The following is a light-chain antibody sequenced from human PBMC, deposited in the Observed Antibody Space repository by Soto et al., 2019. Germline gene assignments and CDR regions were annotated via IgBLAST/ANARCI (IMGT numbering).Light chain of an antibody. Sequence: EIVLTQSPGTLSLSPGERATLSCRASQGVRSYLAWYQPKPGQAPRLLIYDASNRANGIPGRFSGSGSGTDFTLTISRLEPEDFAIYYCQQYGSSPITFGQGTRLEIK. CDR2: DAS. V-gene: IGKV3-20*01. J-gene: IGKJ5*01. CDR1: QGVRSY. CDR3: QQYGSSPIT.